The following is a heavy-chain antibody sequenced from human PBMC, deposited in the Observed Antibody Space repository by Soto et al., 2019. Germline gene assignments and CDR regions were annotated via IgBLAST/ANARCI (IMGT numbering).Heavy chain of an antibody. CDR1: GGSFSGYY. J-gene: IGHJ4*02. D-gene: IGHD3-10*01. V-gene: IGHV4-34*01. CDR2: INHSGST. CDR3: ARVYYYGSGSYYNLDY. Sequence: SETLSLTCAVYGGSFSGYYWSWIRQPPGKGLEWIGEINHSGSTNYNPSLKGRVTISVDTSKNQFSLKLSSVTAADTAVYYCARVYYYGSGSYYNLDYWGQGTLVTVSS.